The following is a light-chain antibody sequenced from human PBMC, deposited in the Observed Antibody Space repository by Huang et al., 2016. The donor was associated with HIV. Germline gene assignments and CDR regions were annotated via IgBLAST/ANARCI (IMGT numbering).Light chain of an antibody. J-gene: IGKJ3*01. CDR3: QQYDSWPIT. CDR2: RAS. Sequence: EIVMTQSPATLSVSRGERVTLSCRASQSVSNTLAWYQPKPGQAPRLLVYRASTRATGIPARFSGRGSGTEFTLTISSLQSEHFAVYYCQQYDSWPITFGPGTRVD. V-gene: IGKV3-15*01. CDR1: QSVSNT.